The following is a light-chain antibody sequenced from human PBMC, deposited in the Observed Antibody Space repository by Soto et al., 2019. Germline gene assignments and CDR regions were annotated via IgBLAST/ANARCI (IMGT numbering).Light chain of an antibody. Sequence: QSVLTQPPSASGTPGQRVTISCSGSSSNIGGNTVNWYQQLPGTAPKLLIYSNSQRPSGVPDRFSGSRSGTSASLAISGLQSEDESDYYCAAWDDSLSGRVFGGGTKVTVL. CDR1: SSNIGGNT. CDR3: AAWDDSLSGRV. V-gene: IGLV1-44*01. J-gene: IGLJ3*02. CDR2: SNS.